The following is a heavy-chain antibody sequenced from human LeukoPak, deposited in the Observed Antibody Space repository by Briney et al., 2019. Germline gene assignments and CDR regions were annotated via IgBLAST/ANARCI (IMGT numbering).Heavy chain of an antibody. J-gene: IGHJ4*02. V-gene: IGHV3-7*01. CDR3: AKLGYNSWDFDY. Sequence: GGSLRLSCAASGFTFRSYWMSWVRQAPGKGLEWVATINQDVSQIKYVDSVKGRFTISRDNAQNSLYLQMNSLRDEDTAVYYCAKLGYNSWDFDYWGQGTVVTVSS. D-gene: IGHD6-13*01. CDR2: INQDVSQI. CDR1: GFTFRSYW.